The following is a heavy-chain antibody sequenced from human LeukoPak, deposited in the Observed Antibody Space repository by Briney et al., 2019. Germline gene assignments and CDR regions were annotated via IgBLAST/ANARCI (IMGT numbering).Heavy chain of an antibody. V-gene: IGHV7-4-1*02. CDR2: INTNTGNP. D-gene: IGHD5-18*01. Sequence: ASVKVSCKASGYTFTSYAMNWVRQAPGQGLEWMGWINTNTGNPTYAQGFTGRFVFSLDTSVPTAYLQISSLKAEDTGVYYCARGGLLHRRAYYMDVWGKGTTVTVSS. J-gene: IGHJ6*03. CDR3: ARGGLLHRRAYYMDV. CDR1: GYTFTSYA.